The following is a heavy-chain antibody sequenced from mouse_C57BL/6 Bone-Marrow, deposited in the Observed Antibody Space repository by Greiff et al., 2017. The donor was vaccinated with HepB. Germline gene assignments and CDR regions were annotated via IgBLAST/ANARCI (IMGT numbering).Heavy chain of an antibody. Sequence: VKLQESGPGLVQPSQSLSITCTVSGFSLTSYGVHWVRQSPGKGLEWLGVIWRGGSTDYNAAFMSRLSITKDNSKSQVFFKMNSLQADDTAIYYCAKSRSNYDWFAYWGQGTLVTVSA. CDR1: GFSLTSYG. D-gene: IGHD2-5*01. V-gene: IGHV2-5*01. J-gene: IGHJ3*01. CDR2: IWRGGST. CDR3: AKSRSNYDWFAY.